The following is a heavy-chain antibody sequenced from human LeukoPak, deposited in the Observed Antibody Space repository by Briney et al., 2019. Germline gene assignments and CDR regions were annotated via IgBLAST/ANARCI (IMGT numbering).Heavy chain of an antibody. V-gene: IGHV3-23*01. CDR2: ISGSGGST. D-gene: IGHD3-10*01. Sequence: GGSLRLSCTASGFIASSNYMSWVRQAPGKRLEWVSAISGSGGSTYYADSVKGRFTISRDNSKNTLYLQMNSLRAEDTAVYYCANIPYYYGSGSYYNPPYYFDYWGQGTLVTVSS. CDR1: GFIASSNY. CDR3: ANIPYYYGSGSYYNPPYYFDY. J-gene: IGHJ4*02.